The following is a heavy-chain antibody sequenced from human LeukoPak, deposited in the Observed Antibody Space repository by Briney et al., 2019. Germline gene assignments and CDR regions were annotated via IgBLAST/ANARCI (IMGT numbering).Heavy chain of an antibody. J-gene: IGHJ6*03. CDR3: ARDLGIDYYYYMDV. V-gene: IGHV3-7*01. Sequence: GGSLRLSCAASGFTLSSYWMSWVRQAPGKGLEWVANIKQDGSEKYYVDSVKGRFTISRDNAKNSLYLQMNSLRAEDTAVYYCARDLGIDYYYYMDVWGKGTTVTVSS. CDR2: IKQDGSEK. CDR1: GFTLSSYW.